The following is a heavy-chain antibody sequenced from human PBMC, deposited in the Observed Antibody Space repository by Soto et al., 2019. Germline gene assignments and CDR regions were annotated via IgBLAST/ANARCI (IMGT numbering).Heavy chain of an antibody. CDR1: GFTFSSYS. CDR3: ATEPAGSGWRRRPFDI. D-gene: IGHD6-19*01. J-gene: IGHJ3*02. CDR2: ISSSNSYI. V-gene: IGHV3-21*01. Sequence: RLACAASGFTFSSYSMNWVRRAPGKGLEWVSSISSSNSYIYYADSVKGRFTISRDNAKNSLYLQMSSLRGEDTAVDYCATEPAGSGWRRRPFDIWGQGTMVTVS.